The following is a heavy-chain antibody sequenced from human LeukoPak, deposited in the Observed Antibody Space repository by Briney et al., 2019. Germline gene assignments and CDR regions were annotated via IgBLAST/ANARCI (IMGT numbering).Heavy chain of an antibody. J-gene: IGHJ2*01. D-gene: IGHD4-17*01. Sequence: SETLSLTCAVSGYSISNHYYWGWIRQPPGKGLEWIGSYYHTGSSYYNPSLQSRVAISIDTSKNQFSLELASVTAADTAVYYCASVTRSMSRFFDPWGRGTLVIVSS. CDR2: YYHTGSS. V-gene: IGHV4-38-2*01. CDR3: ASVTRSMSRFFDP. CDR1: GYSISNHYY.